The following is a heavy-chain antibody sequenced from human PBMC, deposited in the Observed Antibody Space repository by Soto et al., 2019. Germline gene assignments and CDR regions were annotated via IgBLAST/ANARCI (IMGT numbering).Heavy chain of an antibody. CDR2: IKEDGSET. J-gene: IGHJ6*02. V-gene: IGHV3-7*03. CDR3: GRNYAMEV. CDR1: GFTVSTYW. Sequence: GGSLRLSCAASGFTVSTYWMTWVRQAPGKGLEWVANIKEDGSETNYVDSVKGRFTISRDNAKNSLYLQMNSLRAEDTAIYYCGRNYAMEVCGQGTTVTVSS.